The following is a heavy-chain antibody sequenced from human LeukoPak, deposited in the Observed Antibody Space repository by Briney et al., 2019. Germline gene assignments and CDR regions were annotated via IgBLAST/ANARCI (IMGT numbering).Heavy chain of an antibody. Sequence: PGGSLRLSCAASGFTFSSYAMNWVRQAPGKGLEWVSSISSSSSYIYYADSVKGRFTISRDNAKNSLYLQMNSLRAEDTAVYYCAREDYGSGSYFYWGQGTLVTVSS. CDR2: ISSSSSYI. CDR1: GFTFSSYA. V-gene: IGHV3-21*01. CDR3: AREDYGSGSYFY. D-gene: IGHD3-10*01. J-gene: IGHJ4*02.